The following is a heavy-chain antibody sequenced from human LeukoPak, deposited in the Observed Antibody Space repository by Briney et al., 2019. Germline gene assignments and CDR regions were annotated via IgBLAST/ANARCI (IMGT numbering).Heavy chain of an antibody. D-gene: IGHD3-9*01. CDR3: ARERRGDILYGMDV. CDR1: GGSISSYY. V-gene: IGHV4-59*01. CDR2: IYYSGST. J-gene: IGHJ6*02. Sequence: TSETLSLTCTVSGGSISSYYWSWIRQPPGKGLEWIGYIYYSGSTNYNPSLKSRVTISVDTSKNQFSLKLSSVTAADTAVYYCARERRGDILYGMDVWGQGTTVTVSS.